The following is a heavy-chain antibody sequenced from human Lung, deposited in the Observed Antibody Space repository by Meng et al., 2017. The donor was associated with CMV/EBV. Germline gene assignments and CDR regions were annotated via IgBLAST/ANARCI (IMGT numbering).Heavy chain of an antibody. CDR3: ARSPGGGWFDP. V-gene: IGHV1-2*02. CDR2: INPNSGGT. CDR1: GYTFTGYD. D-gene: IGHD6-25*01. J-gene: IGHJ5*02. Sequence: SVXVSCKASGYTFTGYDMHWVRQAPGQGLEWMGWINPNSGGTNYAQKFQGRVTMTRDTSISTAYMELSRLRSDDTAVYYCARSPGGGWFDPWGQGTVVTVSS.